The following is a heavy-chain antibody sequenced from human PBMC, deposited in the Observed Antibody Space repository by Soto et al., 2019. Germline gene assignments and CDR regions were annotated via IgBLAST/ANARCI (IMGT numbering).Heavy chain of an antibody. CDR3: ASAKSTEYSSSRSPPLFAY. V-gene: IGHV4-31*03. Sequence: SETLSLTCTVSGGSISSGGYYWSWIRQHPGKGLEWIGYIYYSGSTYYNQSLKSRVTISVDTSKNQFSLKLSSVTAADTAVYYCASAKSTEYSSSRSPPLFAYWGQGTLVTVSS. J-gene: IGHJ4*02. CDR1: GGSISSGGYY. CDR2: IYYSGST. D-gene: IGHD6-6*01.